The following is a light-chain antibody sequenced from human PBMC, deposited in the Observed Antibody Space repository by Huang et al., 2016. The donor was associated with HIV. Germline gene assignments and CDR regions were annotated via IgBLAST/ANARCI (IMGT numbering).Light chain of an antibody. CDR2: GAS. CDR3: QQDYNILT. CDR1: QGVSGSY. Sequence: PGERVTLSCRASQGVSGSYLTWYQQKPGQAPRLLIYGASTRATGIPARFSGSGSGTDFTLTISSLQPEDFAVYYCQQDYNILTFGGGTKVEIK. J-gene: IGKJ4*01. V-gene: IGKV3D-7*01.